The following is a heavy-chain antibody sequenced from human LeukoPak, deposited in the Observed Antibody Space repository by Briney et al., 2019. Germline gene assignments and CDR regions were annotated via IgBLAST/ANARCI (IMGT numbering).Heavy chain of an antibody. D-gene: IGHD3-16*01. CDR1: GGSISPYY. CDR3: ARGLPIGDYVWGSLYYFDY. V-gene: IGHV4-59*01. J-gene: IGHJ4*02. Sequence: PSETLSLTCTVSGGSISPYYWSWIRQPPGKGLEWIGYIHYSGSTNYNPSLKSRVTMSVDTSKNQFSLKLSSVTTADTAVYYCARGLPIGDYVWGSLYYFDYWGQGTLVTVSS. CDR2: IHYSGST.